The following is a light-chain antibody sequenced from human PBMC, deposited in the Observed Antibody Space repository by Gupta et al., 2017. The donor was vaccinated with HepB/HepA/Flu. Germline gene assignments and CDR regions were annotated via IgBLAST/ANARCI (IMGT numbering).Light chain of an antibody. CDR3: HQNDNYLSRT. V-gene: IGKV1-8*01. J-gene: IGKJ1*01. CDR2: DDS. CDR1: QAISIH. Sequence: AIRMTQSPSSFSASTGDRVTITCRATQAISIHVVWYQQKPGKAPKLLIFDDSTWNRGVTSSFGGGGFGKDLTLTTSNRQWEDFATYYCHQNDNYLSRTFGQGTKVDIK.